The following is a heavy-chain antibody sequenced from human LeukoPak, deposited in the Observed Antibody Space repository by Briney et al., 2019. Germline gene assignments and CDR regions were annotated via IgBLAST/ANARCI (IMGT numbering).Heavy chain of an antibody. J-gene: IGHJ4*02. Sequence: SETLSLTCAVYGGSFSGYYWSRIRQPPGKGLEWIGEINHSGSTNYNPSLKSRVTISVDTSKNQFSLKLSSVTAADTAVYYCARLRPYYYGSGSSRRPFDYWGQGTLVTVSS. D-gene: IGHD3-10*01. CDR2: INHSGST. CDR1: GGSFSGYY. CDR3: ARLRPYYYGSGSSRRPFDY. V-gene: IGHV4-34*01.